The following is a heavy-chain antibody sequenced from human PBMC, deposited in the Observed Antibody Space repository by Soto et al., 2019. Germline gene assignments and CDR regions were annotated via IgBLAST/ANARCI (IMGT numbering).Heavy chain of an antibody. D-gene: IGHD6-19*01. CDR1: GGSISSYY. Sequence: QVQLQESGPGLVKPSETLSLTCTVSGGSISSYYWSWIRQPPVKGLEWIGYIYYSGSTTYNPSRKRRVTISLDTSKNQFSLRLSSVTAADTAVYCCARAFPVAGPDFDYWGQGTLVTVSS. V-gene: IGHV4-59*01. CDR2: IYYSGST. CDR3: ARAFPVAGPDFDY. J-gene: IGHJ4*02.